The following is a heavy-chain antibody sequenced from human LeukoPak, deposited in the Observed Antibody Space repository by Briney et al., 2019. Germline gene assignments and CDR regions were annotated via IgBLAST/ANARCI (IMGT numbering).Heavy chain of an antibody. V-gene: IGHV4-30-2*01. CDR3: PRPHNYDGTPGGFDY. D-gene: IGHD3-22*01. Sequence: PSETLSLTCAVSGGSISSGGYSWSWIRQPPGKGLEWIGYIYHSGSTYYNPSLKSRVTISVDTSKNQFSLKLSSVTAADTAVYYWPRPHNYDGTPGGFDYGGQGPWVTVP. J-gene: IGHJ4*02. CDR1: GGSISSGGYS. CDR2: IYHSGST.